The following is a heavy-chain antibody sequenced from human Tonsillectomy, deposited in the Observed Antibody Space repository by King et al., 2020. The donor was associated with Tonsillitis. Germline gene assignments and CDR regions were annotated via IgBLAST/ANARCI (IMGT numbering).Heavy chain of an antibody. V-gene: IGHV4-34*01. CDR3: ARLRYFDWLQTFFYYYMDV. CDR1: GGSFRDYF. D-gene: IGHD3-9*01. CDR2: IRHRGST. J-gene: IGHJ6*03. Sequence: VQLQQWGAGLLRPSETLSLTCAVYGGSFRDYFWTWIRQPPGKVLEGMVEIRHRGSTNYNPVLKSRGTISVDTSKNQFSLKLNSVTAADTAVYVCARLRYFDWLQTFFYYYMDVWGKGTTVTVSS.